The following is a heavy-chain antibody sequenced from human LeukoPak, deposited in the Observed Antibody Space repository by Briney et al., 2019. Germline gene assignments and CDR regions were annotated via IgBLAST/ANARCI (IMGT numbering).Heavy chain of an antibody. CDR2: ISGSGGST. J-gene: IGHJ4*02. CDR1: GFTFSSYA. V-gene: IGHV3-23*01. CDR3: AKDRTYCGGDCYSYYFDY. D-gene: IGHD2-21*02. Sequence: GGSLRLSCAASGFTFSSYAMSWVRQAPGKGLEWVSAISGSGGSTYYADSVKGRFTISRDNSKNTLYLQMNSLSAEDTAVYYCAKDRTYCGGDCYSYYFDYWGQGTLVTVSS.